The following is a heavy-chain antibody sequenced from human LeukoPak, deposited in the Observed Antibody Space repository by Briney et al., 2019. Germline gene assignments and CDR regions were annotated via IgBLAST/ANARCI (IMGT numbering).Heavy chain of an antibody. D-gene: IGHD2-2*01. CDR1: GGSISSSSYY. V-gene: IGHV4-39*01. CDR2: SYYSGST. CDR3: ARGFLEYQLPNYYYYYGMDV. J-gene: IGHJ6*02. Sequence: PSETLSLTCTVSGGSISSSSYYWGWIHQPPRKGLEWIGSSYYSGSTYYNPSLKSRVTISVDTSKNQFSLKLSSVTAADTAVYYCARGFLEYQLPNYYYYYGMDVWGQGTTVTVSS.